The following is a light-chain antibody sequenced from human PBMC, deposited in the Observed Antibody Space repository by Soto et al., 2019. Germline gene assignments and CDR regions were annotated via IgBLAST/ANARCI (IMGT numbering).Light chain of an antibody. Sequence: QSALTQPASVSGSPGQSITISCTGTSSDVGGYNYVSWYQQHPGKAPKLMIYDVSNRPSGVSNRFSGSKSGNTASLTISGLHPDDEADYYCSSYTSSSTLVVFGGGTKLTVL. J-gene: IGLJ2*01. CDR2: DVS. CDR3: SSYTSSSTLVV. CDR1: SSDVGGYNY. V-gene: IGLV2-14*01.